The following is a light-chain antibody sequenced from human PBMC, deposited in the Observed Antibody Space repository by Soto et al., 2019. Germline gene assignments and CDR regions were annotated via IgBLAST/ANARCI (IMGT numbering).Light chain of an antibody. V-gene: IGLV2-14*03. Sequence: QSVLTQPASVSGSPGQSITISCTGTSSDVGRYNSVSWYQLHPGKAPRLVIFDVDYRPSGVSDRFSGSKSGNTASLTISGFQAEDVADYYCTSFTSSTTPSVFGTAPKVTVL. CDR3: TSFTSSTTPSV. CDR2: DVD. J-gene: IGLJ1*01. CDR1: SSDVGRYNS.